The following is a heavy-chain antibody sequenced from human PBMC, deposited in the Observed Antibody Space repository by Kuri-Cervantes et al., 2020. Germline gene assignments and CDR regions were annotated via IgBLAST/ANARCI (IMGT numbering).Heavy chain of an antibody. CDR1: VFSLSNAW. D-gene: IGHD2-2*01. J-gene: IGHJ4*02. CDR3: TADVPTAPPQVDY. CDR2: IKSRTDGGTT. V-gene: IGHV3-15*01. Sequence: GESLKISCAGSVFSLSNAWMSWVRQAPGKGLEWVGQIKSRTDGGTTDSTAPVKGTFTISRDDSRSTLYLHMNSLSADDTGIYYCTADVPTAPPQVDYWGQGTLVTVSS.